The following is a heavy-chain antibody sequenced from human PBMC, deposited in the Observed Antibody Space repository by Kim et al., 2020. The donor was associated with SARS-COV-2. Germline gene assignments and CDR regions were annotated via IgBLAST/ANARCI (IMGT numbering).Heavy chain of an antibody. CDR3: TTGTSPHRRNSGRSGYTDY. V-gene: IGHV3-15*01. J-gene: IGHJ4*02. Sequence: GGSLRLSCAASGFTFSNAWMSWVRQAPGKGLEWVGRIKSKTDGGTPDYAAPVKGRFTISRDDSKNTLYLQMNSLKTEDTAVYYCTTGTSPHRRNSGRSGYTDYWGQGTLVTVSS. D-gene: IGHD3-3*01. CDR1: GFTFSNAW. CDR2: IKSKTDGGTP.